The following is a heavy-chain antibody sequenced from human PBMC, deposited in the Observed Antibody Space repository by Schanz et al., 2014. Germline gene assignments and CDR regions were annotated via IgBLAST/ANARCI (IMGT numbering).Heavy chain of an antibody. D-gene: IGHD5-18*01. J-gene: IGHJ6*02. Sequence: QVQLVQSGAEVKKPGASVKVSCKASGYTFTSYGISWVRQAPGQGLEWMGRIIPVLAIADYAQKFQGRVTMTTDTSTSTAYMELSSLRSEDTAVYYCARGPSQGYSYGHNIGAYYYGMDVWGQGTTVIVS. V-gene: IGHV1-18*01. CDR3: ARGPSQGYSYGHNIGAYYYGMDV. CDR1: GYTFTSYG. CDR2: IIPVLAIA.